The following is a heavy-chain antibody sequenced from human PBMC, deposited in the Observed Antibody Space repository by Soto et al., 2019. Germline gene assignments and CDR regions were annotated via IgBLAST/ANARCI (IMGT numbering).Heavy chain of an antibody. J-gene: IGHJ5*02. CDR1: GYSFTGYW. V-gene: IGHV5-10-1*01. CDR3: TRQAMEGWFDP. CDR2: IDPSDSYT. D-gene: IGHD5-18*01. Sequence: GESLKISCKGSGYSFTGYWLSWVRQRSGKGLEWMGRIDPSDSYTNYSPSFQGDVTIAADKSISTAYLQSSILKASNTAMYYWTRQAMEGWFDPWGQGTLVTVSS.